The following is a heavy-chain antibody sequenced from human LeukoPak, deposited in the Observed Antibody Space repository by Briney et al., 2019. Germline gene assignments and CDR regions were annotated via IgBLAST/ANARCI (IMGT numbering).Heavy chain of an antibody. CDR2: INHSGST. Sequence: SETLPLTCAVYGGSFSGYYWSWIRQPPGKGLEWIGEINHSGSTNYNPSLKSRVTISVDTSKNQFSLKLSSVTAADTAVYYCAREKIRRDYYGSGSYSWFDPWGQGTLVTVSS. V-gene: IGHV4-34*01. CDR3: AREKIRRDYYGSGSYSWFDP. CDR1: GGSFSGYY. J-gene: IGHJ5*02. D-gene: IGHD3-10*01.